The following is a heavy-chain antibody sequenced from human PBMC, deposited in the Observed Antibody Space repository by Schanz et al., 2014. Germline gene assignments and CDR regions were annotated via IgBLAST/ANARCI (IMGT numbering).Heavy chain of an antibody. V-gene: IGHV3-30*02. CDR3: VKDPDKYNWSDVEGMDV. Sequence: QVQLVESGGGVVQPGGSLRVSCAASGFTFRSYGMDWVRQAPGKGLEWVAFIRFDGSKKSYADSVKGRFNISRDNSKNTLYLQMKSLRVEDTAVYYCVKDPDKYNWSDVEGMDVWGPGTTVTVSS. D-gene: IGHD1-1*01. J-gene: IGHJ6*01. CDR2: IRFDGSKK. CDR1: GFTFRSYG.